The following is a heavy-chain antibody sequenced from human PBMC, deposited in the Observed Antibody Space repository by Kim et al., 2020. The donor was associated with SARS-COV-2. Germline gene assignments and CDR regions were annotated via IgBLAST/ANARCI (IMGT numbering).Heavy chain of an antibody. D-gene: IGHD3-22*01. CDR3: ARSRMYYDSTGYYYAYYFYY. CDR1: GGSISSSSYY. J-gene: IGHJ4*02. CDR2: IYYSGST. Sequence: SETLSLTCTVSGGSISSSSYYWGWIRQPPGKGLEWIGSIYYSGSTYYNPSLKSRVTISVDTSKNQFSLKLSSVTAADTAVYYCARSRMYYDSTGYYYAYYFYYWGQGTLVTVSS. V-gene: IGHV4-39*01.